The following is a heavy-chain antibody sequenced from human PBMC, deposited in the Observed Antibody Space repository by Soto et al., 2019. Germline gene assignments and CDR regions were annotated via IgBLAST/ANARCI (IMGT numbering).Heavy chain of an antibody. CDR1: GFIFSRYW. D-gene: IGHD2-21*01. CDR2: INGDGSIT. J-gene: IGHJ4*02. Sequence: EVQLVESGGGSVQPGGSLRLSCAASGFIFSRYWMHWVRQVPGKGLVWVSRINGDGSITIYADFVKGRFTISRDNAKXXXXXXXXXXXXXXXXXXYCARGXXXDIDYWGQGTLVTVSS. CDR3: ARGXXXDIDY. V-gene: IGHV3-74*01.